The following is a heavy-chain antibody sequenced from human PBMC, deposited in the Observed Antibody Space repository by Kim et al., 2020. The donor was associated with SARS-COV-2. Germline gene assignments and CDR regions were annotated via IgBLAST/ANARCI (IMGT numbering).Heavy chain of an antibody. D-gene: IGHD6-19*01. J-gene: IGHJ6*02. CDR1: GFTFDDYA. Sequence: GGSLRLSCAASGFTFDDYAMHWVRQAPGKGLEWVSGISWNSGSIGYADSVKGRFTISRDNAKNSLYLQMNSLRAEDTALYYCAKGMLTGYSIGLTTSMDVWGQGTTVTVSS. V-gene: IGHV3-9*01. CDR2: ISWNSGSI. CDR3: AKGMLTGYSIGLTTSMDV.